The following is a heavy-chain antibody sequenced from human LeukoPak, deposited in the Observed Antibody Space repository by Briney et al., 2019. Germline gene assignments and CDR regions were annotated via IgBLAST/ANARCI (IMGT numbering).Heavy chain of an antibody. CDR3: ARESHGPYDILTGYYIDYYGMDV. D-gene: IGHD3-9*01. Sequence: GGSLRLSCAASGFTFSSYEMNWVRQAPGKGLEWVSYISSSGSTIYYADSVKGRFTISRDNAKNSLYLQMNSLRAEDTAVYYCARESHGPYDILTGYYIDYYGMDVWGQGTTVTVSS. J-gene: IGHJ6*02. CDR2: ISSSGSTI. CDR1: GFTFSSYE. V-gene: IGHV3-48*03.